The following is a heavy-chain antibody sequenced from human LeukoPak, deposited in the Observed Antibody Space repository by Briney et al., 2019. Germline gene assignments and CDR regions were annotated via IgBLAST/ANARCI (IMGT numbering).Heavy chain of an antibody. J-gene: IGHJ4*02. D-gene: IGHD1-7*01. CDR1: GGSISSGGYS. CDR3: ARDDSGTDTIDY. V-gene: IGHV4-31*03. Sequence: SQTLSLTCTVSGGSISSGGYSWSWIRQHPGKGLEWIGYIFYTGNTYYNPSLKSRITISVDTSKNQFSLKLSSVTAADTAVYYCARDDSGTDTIDYWGQGTLVTVSS. CDR2: IFYTGNT.